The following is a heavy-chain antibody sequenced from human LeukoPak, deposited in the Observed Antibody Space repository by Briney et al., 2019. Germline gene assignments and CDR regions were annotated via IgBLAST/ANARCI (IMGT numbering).Heavy chain of an antibody. J-gene: IGHJ4*02. V-gene: IGHV1-69*05. D-gene: IGHD3-10*01. CDR2: IIPIFGTA. Sequence: SVKVSCKASGGTFSSYAISWVRQAPGQGLEWTGGIIPIFGTANYAQKFQGRVTITTDESTSTAYMELSSLRSEDTAVYYCARSTRVVRGSLFDYWGQGTLVTVSS. CDR1: GGTFSSYA. CDR3: ARSTRVVRGSLFDY.